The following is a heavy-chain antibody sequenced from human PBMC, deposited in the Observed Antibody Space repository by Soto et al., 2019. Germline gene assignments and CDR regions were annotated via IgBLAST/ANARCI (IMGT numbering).Heavy chain of an antibody. J-gene: IGHJ5*02. CDR3: AGGGVYNWFDH. CDR2: ISGSGDTT. CDR1: GFTFSSYA. D-gene: IGHD3-3*01. Sequence: EVQLLESGGGLVQPGGSLRLSCAASGFTFSSYAMSWVRQAPGKGLEWVSSISGSGDTTYYADSVKGRFTISRDNYKNTRYLQMNSLRAEDKAVYYCAGGGVYNWFDHWGQGTLVTVSS. V-gene: IGHV3-23*01.